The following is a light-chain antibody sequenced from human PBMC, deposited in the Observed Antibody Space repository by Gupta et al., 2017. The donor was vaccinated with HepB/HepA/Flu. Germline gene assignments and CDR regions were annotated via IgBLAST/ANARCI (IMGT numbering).Light chain of an antibody. CDR3: QQHCNEIALT. Sequence: EIVLTQSPGPLSLSPGNRATLSCRASQNVGNYLDWYQQKPFQSPMLLIYHAAIRVTRISGIFSGGGVGKYLPLDSYRREQQDFARYYCQQHCNEIALTFGGGTKVEIK. V-gene: IGKV3D-11*02. CDR2: HAA. J-gene: IGKJ4*01. CDR1: QNVGNY.